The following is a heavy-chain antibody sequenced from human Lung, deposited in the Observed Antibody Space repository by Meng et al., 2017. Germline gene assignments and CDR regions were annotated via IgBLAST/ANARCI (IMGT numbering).Heavy chain of an antibody. D-gene: IGHD3-16*02. CDR2: VIPLFGVA. V-gene: IGHV1-69*02. CDR1: GGSFSSRT. J-gene: IGHJ4*02. Sequence: SVKVSCKASGGSFSSRTVSWVRQAPGQGLLWMERVIPLFGVATYAQNFQGRVTITADKSTNRVYMELSSLTSEDTAVYYCATSRDLSYYFDYWGQGTLVTVSS. CDR3: ATSRDLSYYFDY.